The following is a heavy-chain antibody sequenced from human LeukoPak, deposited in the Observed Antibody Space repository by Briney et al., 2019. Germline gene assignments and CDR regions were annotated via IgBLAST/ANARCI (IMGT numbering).Heavy chain of an antibody. CDR2: INPNSGGT. Sequence: VASVKVSCKASGYTFTGYYMHWVRQAPGQGLGWMGWINPNSGGTNYAQKFQGRVTMTRDTSISTAYMELSRLRSDDTAVYYCARVEYSSPGPTWYNWFDPWGQGTLVTVSS. D-gene: IGHD6-6*01. CDR3: ARVEYSSPGPTWYNWFDP. J-gene: IGHJ5*02. CDR1: GYTFTGYY. V-gene: IGHV1-2*02.